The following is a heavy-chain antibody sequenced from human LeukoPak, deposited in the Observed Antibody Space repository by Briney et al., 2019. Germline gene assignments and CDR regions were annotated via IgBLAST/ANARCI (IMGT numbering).Heavy chain of an antibody. CDR3: AKDRGAVAGMRWGYYYYGMDV. CDR2: ISYDGSNK. J-gene: IGHJ6*02. V-gene: IGHV3-30*18. Sequence: PGRSLRLSCAASGFTFSSYGMHWVRQAPGKGLEWVAVISYDGSNKYYADSVKGRFTISRDNSKNTLYLQMNSLRAEDTAVYYCAKDRGAVAGMRWGYYYYGMDVWGQGTTVTVSS. CDR1: GFTFSSYG. D-gene: IGHD6-19*01.